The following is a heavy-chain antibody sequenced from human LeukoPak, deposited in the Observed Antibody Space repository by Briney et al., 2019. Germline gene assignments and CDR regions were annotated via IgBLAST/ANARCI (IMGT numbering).Heavy chain of an antibody. CDR1: GFPFDDFG. J-gene: IGHJ6*03. V-gene: IGHV3-20*04. CDR3: AGPYDYVWGSYRDYYYYMDV. CDR2: INWNGGST. D-gene: IGHD3-16*02. Sequence: PGGSLRLSCAASGFPFDDFGLTWVRQAPGKGLEWVAGINWNGGSTEYADSVKGRFTISRDSAENSVYLQMNSLRAEDTAVYYCAGPYDYVWGSYRDYYYYMDVWGKGTTVTVPS.